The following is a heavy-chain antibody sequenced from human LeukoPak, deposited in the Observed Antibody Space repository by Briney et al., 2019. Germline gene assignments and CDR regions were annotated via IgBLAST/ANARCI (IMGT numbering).Heavy chain of an antibody. CDR3: ATLHGDYELGAFDI. Sequence: GASVKVSCKVSGYTLTELSMHWVRQAPGKGLEWMGGFDPEDGETIYAQKFQGRVTMTEDTSTDTAYVELSSLRSEDTAVYYCATLHGDYELGAFDIWGQGTMVTVSS. CDR1: GYTLTELS. D-gene: IGHD4-17*01. V-gene: IGHV1-24*01. J-gene: IGHJ3*02. CDR2: FDPEDGET.